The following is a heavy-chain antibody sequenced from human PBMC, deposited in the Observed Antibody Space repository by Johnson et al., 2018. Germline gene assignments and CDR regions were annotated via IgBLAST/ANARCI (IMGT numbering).Heavy chain of an antibody. V-gene: IGHV3-23*04. Sequence: VQLVQSGGGLVQPGGSXRLSCAASGFTFSSYALSWVRQAPGQGLEWVSAISSSSGYIYHADSVNGRFTMSRDKDKNSLYLPRNSLRAEDTAVYSCASGGNGYYFYYMDVWGKGTTVTVSS. CDR1: GFTFSSYA. D-gene: IGHD3-16*01. CDR2: ISSSSGYI. CDR3: ASGGNGYYFYYMDV. J-gene: IGHJ6*03.